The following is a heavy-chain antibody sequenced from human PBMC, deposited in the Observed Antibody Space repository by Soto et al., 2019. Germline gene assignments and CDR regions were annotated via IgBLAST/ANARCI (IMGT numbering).Heavy chain of an antibody. Sequence: GGSLRLSCVASAFTFNNFPMHWVRQAPGKGLQWLASITTTSTYKYYADSVKGRFSISRDNAKNSLYLELTNLRSEDTAVYYCAREKCSSTSCNHGMDVWGLGTTVTLSS. V-gene: IGHV3-21*01. J-gene: IGHJ6*02. CDR3: AREKCSSTSCNHGMDV. CDR1: AFTFNNFP. CDR2: ITTTSTYK. D-gene: IGHD2-2*01.